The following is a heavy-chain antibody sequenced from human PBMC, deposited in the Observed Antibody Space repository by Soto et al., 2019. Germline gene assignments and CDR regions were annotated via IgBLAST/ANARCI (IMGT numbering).Heavy chain of an antibody. J-gene: IGHJ6*02. D-gene: IGHD6-6*01. Sequence: LRETLSLTCSVSGGSIRTYYWNWIRQPPGGGLEWIAYIHYSGVTNYSPSLRGRVSISIDRSNNEFSLKVSSVTAADTAVYYCARDRAEGSSSTPAGGMDVWGPGTTVTVSS. CDR2: IHYSGVT. CDR3: ARDRAEGSSSTPAGGMDV. V-gene: IGHV4-59*01. CDR1: GGSIRTYY.